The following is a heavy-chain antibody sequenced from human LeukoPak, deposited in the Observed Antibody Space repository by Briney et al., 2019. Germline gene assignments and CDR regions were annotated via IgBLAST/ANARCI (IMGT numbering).Heavy chain of an antibody. CDR3: ARTYYDFWSGPYGMDV. CDR2: IYSGGST. J-gene: IGHJ6*02. CDR1: GFTVSSNY. D-gene: IGHD3-3*01. V-gene: IGHV3-66*02. Sequence: GGSLRLSCAASGFTVSSNYMSWVRQAPGKGLEWVSVIYSGGSTYYADSVKGRSTISRDNSKNTLYLQMNSLRAEDTAVYYCARTYYDFWSGPYGMDVWGQGTTVTVSS.